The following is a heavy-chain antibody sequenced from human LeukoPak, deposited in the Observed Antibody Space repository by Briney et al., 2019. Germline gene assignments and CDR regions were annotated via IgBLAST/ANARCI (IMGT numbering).Heavy chain of an antibody. D-gene: IGHD3-10*01. Sequence: SVKVSCKASGGTFSSYAISWVRQAPGQGLEWMGGIIPIFGTANFAQKFQGRVTITADESTSTAYMELSSLRSEDTAVYYCAREVGGTAGYYFDYWGQGTLVTVSS. CDR1: GGTFSSYA. CDR3: AREVGGTAGYYFDY. CDR2: IIPIFGTA. J-gene: IGHJ4*02. V-gene: IGHV1-69*01.